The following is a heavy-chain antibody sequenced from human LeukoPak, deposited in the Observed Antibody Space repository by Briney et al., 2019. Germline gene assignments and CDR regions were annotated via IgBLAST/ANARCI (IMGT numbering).Heavy chain of an antibody. CDR3: ARVPRYSGYDIIDY. Sequence: ASVKVSCKASGGTFSSYAISWVRQAPGQGLEWMGGIIPIFGTANYAQKFQGRVTITADESTSTAYMELSSLRSDDTAVYYCARVPRYSGYDIIDYWGQGTLVTVSS. J-gene: IGHJ4*02. CDR1: GGTFSSYA. D-gene: IGHD5-12*01. CDR2: IIPIFGTA. V-gene: IGHV1-69*13.